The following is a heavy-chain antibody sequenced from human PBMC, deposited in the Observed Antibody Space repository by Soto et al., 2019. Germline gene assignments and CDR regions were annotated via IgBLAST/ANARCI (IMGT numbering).Heavy chain of an antibody. CDR1: GGSISSGGYY. V-gene: IGHV4-31*03. Sequence: QVQLQESGPGLVKPSQTLSLTCTVSGGSISSGGYYWSWIRQHPGKGLEWIGYIYYSGSTYYNPSLKSRVTISVDTSKNQCSRKLSSVTAADTAVYYCARGGRRSPGMDVWCQGTTVTVSS. CDR2: IYYSGST. CDR3: ARGGRRSPGMDV. J-gene: IGHJ6*02.